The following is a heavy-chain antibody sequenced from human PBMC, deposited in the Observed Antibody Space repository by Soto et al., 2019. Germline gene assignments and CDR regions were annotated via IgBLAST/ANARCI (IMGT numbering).Heavy chain of an antibody. CDR2: IYSSGST. CDR1: GGSISNYY. J-gene: IGHJ4*02. D-gene: IGHD5-12*01. Sequence: SETLSLTCTVSGGSISNYYWSWIRQPPGKGLEWIGYIYSSGSTNYNPSIKSRVTKSVDTSKNQFSLKVTSVTAADTAVYYCARRRYSGYDWDYWGQGTLVTVSS. CDR3: ARRRYSGYDWDY. V-gene: IGHV4-59*08.